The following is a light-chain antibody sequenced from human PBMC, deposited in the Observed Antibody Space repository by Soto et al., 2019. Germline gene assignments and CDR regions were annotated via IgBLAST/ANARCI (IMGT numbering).Light chain of an antibody. CDR1: SSDVGSYNL. V-gene: IGLV2-23*01. Sequence: QSALTQPASVSGSPGQSITLSCTGTSSDVGSYNLVSWYQLHPGKAPKLMIYEGTKRPSGVSNRFSGSKSGSTASLTISGLQAEDEAEYYCCSYAGSRSYVVLGGGTKLTVL. CDR2: EGT. CDR3: CSYAGSRSYVV. J-gene: IGLJ2*01.